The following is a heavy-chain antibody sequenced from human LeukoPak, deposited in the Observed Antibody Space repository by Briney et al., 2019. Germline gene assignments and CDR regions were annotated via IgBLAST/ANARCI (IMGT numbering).Heavy chain of an antibody. CDR2: ISGRGGST. V-gene: IGHV3-23*01. Sequence: PGGSLRLSCSASGFTFSSYAMSWVRQAPGKGLEWVSAISGRGGSTYYADSVKGRFTISRDNSKNTLYLQMNSLRAEDTAVYYCAKDFNARTSWEPHLDYWGQGTLVTVSS. CDR1: GFTFSSYA. D-gene: IGHD1-26*01. CDR3: AKDFNARTSWEPHLDY. J-gene: IGHJ4*02.